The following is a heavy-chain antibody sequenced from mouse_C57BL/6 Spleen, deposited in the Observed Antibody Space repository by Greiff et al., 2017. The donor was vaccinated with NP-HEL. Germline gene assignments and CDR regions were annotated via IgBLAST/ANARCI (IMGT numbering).Heavy chain of an antibody. Sequence: VKLQQPGAELVRPGTSVKLSCKASGYTFTSYWMHWVKQRPGQGLEWIGVIDPSDSYTNYNQKFKGKATLTVDTSSSTAYMQLSSLTSEDSAVYYCARRDGDYDVYYYAMDYWGQGTSVTVSS. D-gene: IGHD2-4*01. CDR2: IDPSDSYT. J-gene: IGHJ4*01. CDR1: GYTFTSYW. CDR3: ARRDGDYDVYYYAMDY. V-gene: IGHV1-59*01.